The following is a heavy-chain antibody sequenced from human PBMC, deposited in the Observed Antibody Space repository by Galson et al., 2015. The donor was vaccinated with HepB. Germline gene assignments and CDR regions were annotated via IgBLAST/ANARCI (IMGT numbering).Heavy chain of an antibody. J-gene: IGHJ4*02. CDR3: ARGLEPAALDS. D-gene: IGHD2-2*01. Sequence: QVHLRESGPGLVKPSETLSVACNVSGDSVSRRSRYWTWIRQPPGKGLEWIGYIYYSGSTNYNPSLKSRLTMSIDTSKSQFSLRLTSVTTADTAVYYCARGLEPAALDSWGQGALVTVSS. CDR2: IYYSGST. CDR1: GDSVSRRSRY. V-gene: IGHV4-61*01.